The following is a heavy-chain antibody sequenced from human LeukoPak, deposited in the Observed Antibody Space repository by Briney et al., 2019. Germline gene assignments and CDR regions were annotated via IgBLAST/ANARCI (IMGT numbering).Heavy chain of an antibody. D-gene: IGHD2-2*01. V-gene: IGHV3-23*01. CDR3: AKDSKRVGSTSPHLDY. Sequence: GGSLRLSCAASGFTFTNYVMRWARQAPEKGLECVSVISGSGSRANYTDSVKGRFTISRDNSKNTLYLQMNSLRAEDTAVYYCAKDSKRVGSTSPHLDYWGQGTLVTVSS. CDR1: GFTFTNYV. CDR2: ISGSGSRA. J-gene: IGHJ4*02.